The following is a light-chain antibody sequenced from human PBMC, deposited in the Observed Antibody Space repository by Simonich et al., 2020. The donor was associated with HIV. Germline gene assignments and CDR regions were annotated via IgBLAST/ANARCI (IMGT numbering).Light chain of an antibody. Sequence: DNVMTQSPDSLAVSLGERATINCKSSQSVLYNSNNKNYLAWYQQKPGQPPKLLIYWASTRESGVPDRFSGSGSGTDFTLTISSLQAEDVAIYYCQQYYTTPPTFGGGTKVEIK. CDR1: QSVLYNSNNKNY. J-gene: IGKJ4*01. CDR2: WAS. CDR3: QQYYTTPPT. V-gene: IGKV4-1*01.